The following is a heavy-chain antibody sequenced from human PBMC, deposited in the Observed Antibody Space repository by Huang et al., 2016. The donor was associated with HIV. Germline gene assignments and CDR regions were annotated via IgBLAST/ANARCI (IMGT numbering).Heavy chain of an antibody. D-gene: IGHD3-9*01. Sequence: QVQLQQWGAGLLKASETLSLTCAVYGGSFSGYYWSWIRQPPGKGVEWIGEVNHSGSTNYNPPLKSRVTISVDTSKNQFSLKLSSVTAADTAVYCCARGAVRYFDRGGTRYYGMDVWGQGTTVTVSS. J-gene: IGHJ6*02. V-gene: IGHV4-34*02. CDR3: ARGAVRYFDRGGTRYYGMDV. CDR2: VNHSGST. CDR1: GGSFSGYY.